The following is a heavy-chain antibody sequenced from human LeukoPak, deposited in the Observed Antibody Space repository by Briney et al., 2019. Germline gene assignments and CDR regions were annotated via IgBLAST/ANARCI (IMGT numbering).Heavy chain of an antibody. CDR3: ARNPSGYHFDY. CDR2: LYPGDSDT. J-gene: IGHJ4*02. V-gene: IGHV5-51*01. CDR1: GYTFTSNW. D-gene: IGHD6-13*01. Sequence: GESLKISCKVSGYTFTSNWIAWVRQMPGKGLEWMGILYPGDSDTRYSPALQGHVTMSADKSISTAYLQWSSLKASDTAMYYCARNPSGYHFDYWGQGTLVTVSS.